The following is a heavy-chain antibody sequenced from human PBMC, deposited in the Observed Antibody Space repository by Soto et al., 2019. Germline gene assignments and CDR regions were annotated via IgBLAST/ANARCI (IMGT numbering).Heavy chain of an antibody. Sequence: QVQLVQSGAEVKKPGASVTVSCKASGYTFDRYAMSWLRQAPGQGLEWMGWIPVDTHEATYAQKFQGRDSLTRDRSTTPAYMELRSLRYDDTAVYYCARDRPTDRWGQGTLVTVSS. J-gene: IGHJ5*02. CDR3: ARDRPTDR. CDR1: GYTFDRYA. CDR2: IPVDTHEA. V-gene: IGHV1-18*01.